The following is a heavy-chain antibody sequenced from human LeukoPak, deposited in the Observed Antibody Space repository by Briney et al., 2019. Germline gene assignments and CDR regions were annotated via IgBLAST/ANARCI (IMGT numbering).Heavy chain of an antibody. D-gene: IGHD2-2*01. Sequence: ASVKVSCKASGYTFTSYGISWVRQAPGQRLEWMGWINAGNGNTKYSQKFQGRVTITRDTSASTAYMELSSLRSEDTAVYYCARGYCSSTSCFHLDYWGQGTLVTVSS. V-gene: IGHV1-3*01. J-gene: IGHJ4*02. CDR2: INAGNGNT. CDR1: GYTFTSYG. CDR3: ARGYCSSTSCFHLDY.